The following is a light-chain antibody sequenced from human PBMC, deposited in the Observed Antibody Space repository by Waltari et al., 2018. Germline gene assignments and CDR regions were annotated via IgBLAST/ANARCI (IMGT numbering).Light chain of an antibody. V-gene: IGLV7-46*01. J-gene: IGLJ3*02. CDR1: TGAVTSGHS. Sequence: QAVVTQEPSLTVSPGGTVTLTRGPTTGAVTSGHSPYWFHQKPGQVPRTLIYDQSNKHSWTPARFSGSLRGGKAALTLSGAQPEDDAEYYCLLWYSDARWVFGGGPKLSVL. CDR2: DQS. CDR3: LLWYSDARWV.